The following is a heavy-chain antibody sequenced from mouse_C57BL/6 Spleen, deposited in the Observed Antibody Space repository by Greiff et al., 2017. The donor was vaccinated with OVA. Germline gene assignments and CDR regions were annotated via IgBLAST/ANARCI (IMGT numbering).Heavy chain of an antibody. V-gene: IGHV1-69*01. D-gene: IGHD3-2*02. Sequence: QVQLKQPGAELVMPGASVKLSCKASGYTFTSYWMHWVKQRPGQGLEWIGEIDPSDSYTNYNQKFKGKSTLTVDKSSSTAYMQLSSLTSEDSAVYYCARDSSGYRYFDVWGTGTTVTVSS. J-gene: IGHJ1*03. CDR3: ARDSSGYRYFDV. CDR1: GYTFTSYW. CDR2: IDPSDSYT.